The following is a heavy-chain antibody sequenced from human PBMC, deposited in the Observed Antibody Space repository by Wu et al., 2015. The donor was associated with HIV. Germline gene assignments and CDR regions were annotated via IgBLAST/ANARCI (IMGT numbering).Heavy chain of an antibody. CDR3: AEGVXAADYYYYMDV. Sequence: QVQLVQSGAEVKKPGASVKVSCKASGYTFSDYYMHWVRQAPGQGLEWMGWINPNSGSTKYVEKFQGRVTMTRDTSISTAYMELSRLRSDDTAMYYCAEGVXAADYYYYMDVWGKGPRSPSP. CDR2: INPNSGST. V-gene: IGHV1-2*02. D-gene: IGHD6-13*01. J-gene: IGHJ6*03. CDR1: GYTFSDYY.